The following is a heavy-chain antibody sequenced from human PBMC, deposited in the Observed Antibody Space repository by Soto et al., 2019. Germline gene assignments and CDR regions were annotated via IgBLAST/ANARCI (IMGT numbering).Heavy chain of an antibody. V-gene: IGHV3-30*03. Sequence: GGSLRLSCAASGFTISSYGMHWVRQAPGKGLEWVAVISYDGSNKYYADSVKGRFTISRDNSKNTLYLQMNSLRAEDTAVYYWARVPKNNSGGYYFLFNYWPQGTLVTISS. CDR2: ISYDGSNK. CDR3: ARVPKNNSGGYYFLFNY. CDR1: GFTISSYG. D-gene: IGHD3-22*01. J-gene: IGHJ4*02.